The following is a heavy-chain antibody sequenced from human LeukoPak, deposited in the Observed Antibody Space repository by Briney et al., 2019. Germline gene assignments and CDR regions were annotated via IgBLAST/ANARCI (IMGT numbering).Heavy chain of an antibody. Sequence: PGGSLRLSCAASGFTFSTYAMSWVRQAPGKGLEWVSGITGSGGSTNYADSVKGRFTISRDNSKNTLYLQMSSLRAEDMAVYYCTGGGWSTDAFDIWGRGTMVTVSS. D-gene: IGHD6-19*01. CDR1: GFTFSTYA. CDR3: TGGGWSTDAFDI. V-gene: IGHV3-23*01. J-gene: IGHJ3*02. CDR2: ITGSGGST.